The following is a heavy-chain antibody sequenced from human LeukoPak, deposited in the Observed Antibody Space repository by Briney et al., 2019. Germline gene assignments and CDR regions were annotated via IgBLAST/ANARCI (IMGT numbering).Heavy chain of an antibody. D-gene: IGHD1-26*01. Sequence: PGGSLRLSCAASGFTFSSYAMSWVRQAPGKGLEWVAVIGKDGAAKHYAESVRGRFTISRDNSKNTLDLQMDSLSAEDTAVYYCAKVAIVGATRGGELLPEFDYWGQGTLVTVSS. V-gene: IGHV3-30*04. CDR2: IGKDGAAK. CDR3: AKVAIVGATRGGELLPEFDY. J-gene: IGHJ4*02. CDR1: GFTFSSYA.